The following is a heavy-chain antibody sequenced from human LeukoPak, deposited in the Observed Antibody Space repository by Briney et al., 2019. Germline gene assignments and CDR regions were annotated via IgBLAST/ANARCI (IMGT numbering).Heavy chain of an antibody. CDR2: IIGSGGST. V-gene: IGHV3-23*01. CDR1: GFTFSSYA. Sequence: PGGSLRLSRTASGFTFSSYAMSWVRQAPGKGLEWVSGIIGSGGSTYYADSVKGRFTISRDNSKNTLYLQMNSLRAEDTAVYYCAKERGTAMVRSYYMDVWGKGTTVTVSS. J-gene: IGHJ6*03. CDR3: AKERGTAMVRSYYMDV. D-gene: IGHD5-18*01.